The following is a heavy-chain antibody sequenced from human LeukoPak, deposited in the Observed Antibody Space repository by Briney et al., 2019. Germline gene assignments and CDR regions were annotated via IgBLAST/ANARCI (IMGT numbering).Heavy chain of an antibody. V-gene: IGHV3-20*04. CDR1: GFTFDDYG. CDR3: ARGSGYTVLGAFDI. Sequence: GGSLRLSCAAPGFTFDDYGMSWVRQAPGKGLEWVSGINWNGGSTGYADSVKGRFTISRDNAKNSLYLQMNSLRAEDTALYYCARGSGYTVLGAFDIWGQGTMVTVSS. J-gene: IGHJ3*02. CDR2: INWNGGST. D-gene: IGHD3-22*01.